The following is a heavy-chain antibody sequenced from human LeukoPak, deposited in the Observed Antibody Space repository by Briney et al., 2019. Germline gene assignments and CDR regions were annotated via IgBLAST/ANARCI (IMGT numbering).Heavy chain of an antibody. V-gene: IGHV1-2*02. CDR3: ANGKNVVPAATLKG. Sequence: ASVKVSCKASGYTFTGYYMHWVRQAPGQGLEWMGWINPNRGSTKYAQKFQGRVTMTRDTSISTAYMELSRLRSDDTAVYYCANGKNVVPAATLKGWGQGTLVTVSS. J-gene: IGHJ4*02. CDR2: INPNRGST. CDR1: GYTFTGYY. D-gene: IGHD2-2*01.